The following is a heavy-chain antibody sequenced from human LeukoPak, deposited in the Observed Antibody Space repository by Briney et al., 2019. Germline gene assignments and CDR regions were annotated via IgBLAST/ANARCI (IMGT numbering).Heavy chain of an antibody. CDR2: FDPEDGET. V-gene: IGHV1-24*01. D-gene: IGHD3/OR15-3a*01. J-gene: IGHJ5*02. CDR3: ARVRPGLANSPVLLRTYNWFDP. Sequence: ASVKVSCKVSGYTLTELSMHWVRQAPGKGLEWMGGFDPEDGETIYAQKFQGRVTMTEDTSTDTAYMELSSLRSEDTAVYYCARVRPGLANSPVLLRTYNWFDPWGQGTLVTVSS. CDR1: GYTLTELS.